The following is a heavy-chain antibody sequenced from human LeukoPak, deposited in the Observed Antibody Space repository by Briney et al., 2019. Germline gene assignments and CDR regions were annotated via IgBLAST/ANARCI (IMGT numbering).Heavy chain of an antibody. V-gene: IGHV3-74*01. J-gene: IGHJ4*02. CDR3: VKDFGGNSDY. Sequence: GGSLRLSCAASRFNVNNYWMHWVRQAPGKGLVWVPRINEDGRVTSYAGSVRGRFTISRDSVENTLHLQMNSLRAEDTAVYYCVKDFGGNSDYWGQGTLVTVSS. D-gene: IGHD4-23*01. CDR1: RFNVNNYW. CDR2: INEDGRVT.